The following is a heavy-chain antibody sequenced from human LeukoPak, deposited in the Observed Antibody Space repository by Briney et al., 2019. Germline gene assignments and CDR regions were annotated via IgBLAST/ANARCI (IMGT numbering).Heavy chain of an antibody. D-gene: IGHD5-18*01. Sequence: PGGSLRLSCAASGFTFSSYSMNWVRQAPGKGLEWVSSISSRSSYIYYADSVKGRFSISRDNAKNSLYLQMNSLRAEDTAVYYCATMTVDTAMALDRADAFDIWGQGTMVTVSS. J-gene: IGHJ3*02. CDR1: GFTFSSYS. CDR2: ISSRSSYI. CDR3: ATMTVDTAMALDRADAFDI. V-gene: IGHV3-21*01.